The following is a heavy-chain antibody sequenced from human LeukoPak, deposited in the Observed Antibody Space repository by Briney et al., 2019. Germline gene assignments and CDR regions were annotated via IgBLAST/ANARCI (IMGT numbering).Heavy chain of an antibody. Sequence: ASVKVSCKASGYTFTSYDINWVRQATGQGLDWMGWMDPNSGNTGYAQKFQGRVTMTRNTSISTAYMELSSLRSEDTAVYYCARYSSGWYTNWFDPWGQGTLVTVSS. D-gene: IGHD6-19*01. V-gene: IGHV1-8*01. CDR3: ARYSSGWYTNWFDP. CDR2: MDPNSGNT. J-gene: IGHJ5*02. CDR1: GYTFTSYD.